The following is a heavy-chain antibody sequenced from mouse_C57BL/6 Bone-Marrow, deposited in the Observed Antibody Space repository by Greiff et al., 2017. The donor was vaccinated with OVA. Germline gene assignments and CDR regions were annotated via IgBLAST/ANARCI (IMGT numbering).Heavy chain of an antibody. Sequence: VQLQQSGTVLVRPGASVKLSCKTSGYTFTSYWMHWVKQRPGQGLEWIGAIYPGNSDTSYNQKFKGKATLTAVTSASTAYMELSSLTNEDSAVYYCTRYDFDYAMDYWGQGTSVTVSS. CDR2: IYPGNSDT. CDR3: TRYDFDYAMDY. J-gene: IGHJ4*01. V-gene: IGHV1-5*01. CDR1: GYTFTSYW. D-gene: IGHD2-12*01.